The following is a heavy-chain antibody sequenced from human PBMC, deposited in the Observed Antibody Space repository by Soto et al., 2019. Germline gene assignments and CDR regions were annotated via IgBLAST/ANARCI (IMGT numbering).Heavy chain of an antibody. J-gene: IGHJ6*02. Sequence: ASVKVSCKASGYTFTSYGISWVRQAPGQGLEWMGWISAYNGNTNYAQKLQGRVTMTTDTSTSTAYMELRSLRSDDTAVYYCARAGYDFWSGYLDYYYYGMDVWGQGTTVTVSS. V-gene: IGHV1-18*04. CDR1: GYTFTSYG. CDR3: ARAGYDFWSGYLDYYYYGMDV. D-gene: IGHD3-3*01. CDR2: ISAYNGNT.